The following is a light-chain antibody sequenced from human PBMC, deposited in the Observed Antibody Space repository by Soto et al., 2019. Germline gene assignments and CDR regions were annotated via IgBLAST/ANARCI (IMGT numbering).Light chain of an antibody. V-gene: IGKV3-20*01. CDR1: QSVSSN. Sequence: EIVMTQSPATLSVSPGERATLSCRASQSVSSNLAWYQQKPGQAPRLLIYGTSRRAIGIPDTFSGSGSGTDFTLTINTLEPEDFALYHCQQYGSSPPTFGQGTKVDIK. CDR3: QQYGSSPPT. J-gene: IGKJ1*01. CDR2: GTS.